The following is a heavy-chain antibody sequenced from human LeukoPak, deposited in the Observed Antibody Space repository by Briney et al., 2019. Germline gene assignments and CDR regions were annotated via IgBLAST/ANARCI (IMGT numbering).Heavy chain of an antibody. J-gene: IGHJ3*02. D-gene: IGHD5-18*01. CDR3: ATQRYSYGSTDAFDI. Sequence: GASVKVSCKVSGYTLTELSMHWVRQAPGEGLEWMGGFDPEDGETIYAQKFQGRVTMTEDTSTDTAYMELSSLRSEDTAVYYCATQRYSYGSTDAFDIWGQGTMVTVSS. CDR1: GYTLTELS. V-gene: IGHV1-24*01. CDR2: FDPEDGET.